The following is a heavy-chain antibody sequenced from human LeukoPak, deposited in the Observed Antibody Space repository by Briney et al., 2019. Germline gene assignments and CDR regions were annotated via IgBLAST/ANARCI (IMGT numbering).Heavy chain of an antibody. CDR1: GYTFTGYY. J-gene: IGHJ4*02. CDR2: INPNSGGT. CDR3: ARHASGSLYYFDY. Sequence: GASVKVSCKASGYTFTGYYMHWVRQAPGQGLEWMGWINPNSGGTNYAQKFQGRVTMTRDTSISTAYMELSRLRSDDTAVYYCARHASGSLYYFDYWGQGTLVTVSS. D-gene: IGHD1-26*01. V-gene: IGHV1-2*02.